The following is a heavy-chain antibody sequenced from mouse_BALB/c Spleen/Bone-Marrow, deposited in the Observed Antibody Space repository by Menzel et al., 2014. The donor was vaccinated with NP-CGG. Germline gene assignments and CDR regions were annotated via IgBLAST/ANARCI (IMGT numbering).Heavy chain of an antibody. Sequence: EVHLAESGGGLVQPGGSLKLSCAALGFDFSRYWMSWVRQAPGKGLEWIGEINPDSSTINYTPSLKDKFIISRDNAKNTLYLQMNKVRSEDTALYYCARLGYYGGFAYWGQGTLVTVSA. V-gene: IGHV4-1*02. CDR1: GFDFSRYW. J-gene: IGHJ3*01. CDR2: INPDSSTI. D-gene: IGHD2-3*01. CDR3: ARLGYYGGFAY.